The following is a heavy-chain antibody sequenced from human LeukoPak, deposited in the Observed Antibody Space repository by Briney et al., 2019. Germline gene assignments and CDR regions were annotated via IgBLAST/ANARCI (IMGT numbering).Heavy chain of an antibody. CDR3: ARDRGRDGYNLAY. J-gene: IGHJ4*02. CDR1: GFTFSSYA. D-gene: IGHD5-24*01. V-gene: IGHV3-30-3*01. CDR2: ISYDGSNK. Sequence: GGSLRLSCAASGFTFSSYAMHWVRQAPGKGLEWVAVISYDGSNKYYADSVKGRFTISRDNSKNTLYLQMNSLRAEDTAVYYCARDRGRDGYNLAYWGQGTLVTASS.